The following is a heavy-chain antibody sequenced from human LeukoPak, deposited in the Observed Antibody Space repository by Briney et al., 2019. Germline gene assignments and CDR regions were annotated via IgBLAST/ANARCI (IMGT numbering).Heavy chain of an antibody. CDR1: GYTFTGYY. J-gene: IGHJ4*02. Sequence: ASVKVSCKASGYTFTGYYMHWVRQAPGQGLEWMGWINPNSGGTNYAQKLQGRVTMTRDTSISTAYMELSRLRSDDTAVYYCARGWGSTVTPIFDYWGQGTLVTVSS. D-gene: IGHD4-17*01. V-gene: IGHV1-2*02. CDR2: INPNSGGT. CDR3: ARGWGSTVTPIFDY.